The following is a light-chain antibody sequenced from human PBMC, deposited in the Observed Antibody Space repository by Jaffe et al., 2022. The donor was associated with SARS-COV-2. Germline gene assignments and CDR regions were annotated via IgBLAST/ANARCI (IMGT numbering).Light chain of an antibody. CDR1: QSVSSG. V-gene: IGKV3-15*01. Sequence: EIVMTQSPATLSVSPGERATLSCRASQSVSSGLAWYQQKPGQAPRLLIYGASTRATGIPARFSGSGSGTEFTLTISSLQSEDSAVYYCQQYNDWPPLTFGQGTKLEIK. CDR2: GAS. CDR3: QQYNDWPPLT. J-gene: IGKJ2*01.